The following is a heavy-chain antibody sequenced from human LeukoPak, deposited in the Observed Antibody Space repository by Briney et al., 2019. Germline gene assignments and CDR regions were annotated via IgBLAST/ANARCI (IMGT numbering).Heavy chain of an antibody. CDR1: GGTFSSYA. CDR2: IIPIFGTA. V-gene: IGHV1-69*13. CDR3: ARGGSLGYCCSTSCYTFHY. J-gene: IGHJ4*02. Sequence: SVKVSCKASGGTFSSYAISWVRQAPGQGLEWMGGIIPIFGTANYAQKFQGGVTITADESTSTAYMELSSLRSEDTAVYYCARGGSLGYCCSTSCYTFHYWGQGTLVTVSS. D-gene: IGHD2-2*02.